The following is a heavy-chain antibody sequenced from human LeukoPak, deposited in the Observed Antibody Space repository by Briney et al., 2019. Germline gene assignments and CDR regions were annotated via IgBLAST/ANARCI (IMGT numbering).Heavy chain of an antibody. CDR1: GFTFSSYG. D-gene: IGHD3-10*01. Sequence: PGRSLRLSCAASGFTFSSYGMHWVRQAPGKGLEWVAVISHDGSNKYYADSVKGRFTISRDSSKNTLYLQMNSLRAEDTAVYYCAKGHHYYGSGSYDAFDIWGQGTMVTVSS. CDR3: AKGHHYYGSGSYDAFDI. CDR2: ISHDGSNK. V-gene: IGHV3-30*18. J-gene: IGHJ3*02.